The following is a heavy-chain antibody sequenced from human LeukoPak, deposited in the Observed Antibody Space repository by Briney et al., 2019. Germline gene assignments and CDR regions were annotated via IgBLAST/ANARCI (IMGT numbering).Heavy chain of an antibody. CDR1: GFTFRSYA. Sequence: GGSLRLLCAASGFTFRSYAVSGPPEATGGARVWVSDINGSGGSTYYARYVKGRFTISRYNSKNALYLQMNSLRAEDTDVYYCAPFLSYYFDYWGQGTLVTVSS. J-gene: IGHJ4*02. V-gene: IGHV3-23*01. CDR2: INGSGGST. D-gene: IGHD2-2*01. CDR3: APFLSYYFDY.